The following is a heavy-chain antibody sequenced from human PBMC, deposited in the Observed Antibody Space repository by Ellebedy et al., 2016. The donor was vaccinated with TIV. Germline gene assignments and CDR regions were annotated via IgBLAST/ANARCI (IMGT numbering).Heavy chain of an antibody. CDR1: GFTFSSYW. CDR2: INSDGSST. J-gene: IGHJ4*02. V-gene: IGHV3-74*01. Sequence: GESLKISCAASGFTFSSYWMHWVRQAPGKGLVWVSSINSDGSSTSYADSVKGRFTISRDNAKNTLYLQMNSLRAEDTAVYYCTASPTYYDFWSCYYGGGRFDYWGQGTLVTVSS. D-gene: IGHD3-3*01. CDR3: TASPTYYDFWSCYYGGGRFDY.